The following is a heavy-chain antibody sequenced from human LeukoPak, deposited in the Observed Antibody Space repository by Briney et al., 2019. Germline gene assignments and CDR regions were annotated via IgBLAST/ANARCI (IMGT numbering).Heavy chain of an antibody. Sequence: SETLSLTCAVYGGSFSGYYWSWIRQPPGKGLEWIGEINHSGSTNYNPSLKSRVTISVDTSKNQFSLKLSSVTAADTAVYYCAGHISSWSSGGWFDPWGQGTLVTVSS. J-gene: IGHJ5*02. D-gene: IGHD6-13*01. CDR2: INHSGST. CDR3: AGHISSWSSGGWFDP. V-gene: IGHV4-34*01. CDR1: GGSFSGYY.